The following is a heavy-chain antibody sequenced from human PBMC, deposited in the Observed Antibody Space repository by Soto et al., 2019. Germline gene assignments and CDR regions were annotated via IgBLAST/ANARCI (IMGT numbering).Heavy chain of an antibody. V-gene: IGHV3-30-3*01. CDR1: LFTFSSYA. CDR2: ISYDGSNK. J-gene: IGHJ5*02. D-gene: IGHD4-4*01. Sequence: GGSLRLSCAASLFTFSSYAMHWVRQAPGKGLEWVAVISYDGSNKYYADSVKGRFTISRDNSKNTLHLQMNSLRAEDTAVYYCARDLPKVTRSNWFDPWGQGTLVTVSS. CDR3: ARDLPKVTRSNWFDP.